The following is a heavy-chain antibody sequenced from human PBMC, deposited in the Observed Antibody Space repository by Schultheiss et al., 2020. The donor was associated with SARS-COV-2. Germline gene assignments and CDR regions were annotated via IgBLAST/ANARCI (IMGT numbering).Heavy chain of an antibody. D-gene: IGHD3-9*01. V-gene: IGHV3-48*01. CDR1: GFTFSSYG. CDR3: ARFPVARLTGTSSV. J-gene: IGHJ4*02. CDR2: ISSSGSTI. Sequence: GGSLRLSCAASGFTFSSYGMHWVRQAPGKGLEWVSYISSSGSTIYYADSVKGRFTISRDNSKNTLYLQMNSLRSDDTAVYYCARFPVARLTGTSSVWGQGTLVTVSS.